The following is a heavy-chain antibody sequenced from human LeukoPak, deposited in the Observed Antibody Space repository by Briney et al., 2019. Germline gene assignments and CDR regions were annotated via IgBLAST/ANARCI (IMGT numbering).Heavy chain of an antibody. J-gene: IGHJ4*02. CDR2: INHSGST. Sequence: SETLSLTCAVYGGSFSGYYWSWIRQPPGKGLEWIGEINHSGSTNYNPSLKSRVTISVDTSKNQFSLKLRSVTAADTAVYYCARSIILAVAGDYFDYWGQGTLVTVSS. D-gene: IGHD6-19*01. CDR3: ARSIILAVAGDYFDY. V-gene: IGHV4-34*01. CDR1: GGSFSGYY.